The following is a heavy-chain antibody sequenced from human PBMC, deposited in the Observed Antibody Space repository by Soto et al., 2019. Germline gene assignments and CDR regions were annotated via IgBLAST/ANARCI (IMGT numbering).Heavy chain of an antibody. CDR2: ISYDGSNK. V-gene: IGHV3-30-3*01. D-gene: IGHD4-17*01. CDR3: ERDPVSFLRGYFDL. J-gene: IGHJ2*01. Sequence: QVQLVESGGGVVQPGRSLRLSCAASGFTFSSYAMHWVRQAPGKGLEWVAVISYDGSNKYYADSVKGQFTISRDNSKNTLYLKMNSRRAEDSAVYYCERDPVSFLRGYFDLCGRGTLVTLSS. CDR1: GFTFSSYA.